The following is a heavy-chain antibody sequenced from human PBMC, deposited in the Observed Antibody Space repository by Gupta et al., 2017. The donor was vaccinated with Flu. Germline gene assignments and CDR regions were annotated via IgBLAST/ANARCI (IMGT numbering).Heavy chain of an antibody. J-gene: IGHJ4*02. CDR2: LSSSGNH. D-gene: IGHD2-15*01. CDR1: YS. CDR3: ARLALDKGIKVLFDR. V-gene: IGHV4-39*01. Sequence: YSWGWVRQPPGGGLEWIGSLSSSGNHFYNSARKSRVTTSIDTPKDQLYLKMSYVNDEDTAIYYCARLALDKGIKVLFDRWGPGTLVTVSP.